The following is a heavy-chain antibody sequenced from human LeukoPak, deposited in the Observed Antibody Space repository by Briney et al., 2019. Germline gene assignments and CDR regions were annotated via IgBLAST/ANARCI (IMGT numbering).Heavy chain of an antibody. J-gene: IGHJ4*02. CDR2: INHSGST. V-gene: IGHV4-34*01. Sequence: SETLSLTCAVYGGSFSGYYWSWIRQPPGKGLEWIGEINHSGSTNYNPSLKSRATISVDTSKNQFSLKLSSVTAADTAVYYCARDPSGYYPYFDYWGQGTLVTVSS. CDR3: ARDPSGYYPYFDY. D-gene: IGHD3-3*01. CDR1: GGSFSGYY.